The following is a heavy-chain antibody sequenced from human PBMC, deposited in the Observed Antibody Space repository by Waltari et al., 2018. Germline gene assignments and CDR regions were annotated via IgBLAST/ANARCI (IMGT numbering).Heavy chain of an antibody. CDR3: ARIGENSSSRAYYGMDV. V-gene: IGHV4-34*01. Sequence: QVQLQQWGAGLLQPSETLSLTCAVHGGSFSGYSWRWIRQPHGKGLEWIGEINHSGSINYNPSLKSRVTISVDTSKNQFSLKLSSVTAADTAVYYCARIGENSSSRAYYGMDVWGQGTTVTVSS. CDR2: INHSGSI. D-gene: IGHD6-6*01. CDR1: GGSFSGYS. J-gene: IGHJ6*02.